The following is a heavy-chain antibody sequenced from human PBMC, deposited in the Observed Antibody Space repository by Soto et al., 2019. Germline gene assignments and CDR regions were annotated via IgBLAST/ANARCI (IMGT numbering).Heavy chain of an antibody. V-gene: IGHV5-10-1*01. CDR3: ARRSSSWDYYYYYGMDV. CDR1: GYSFTSYW. J-gene: IGHJ6*02. CDR2: IDPSDSYT. Sequence: PGESLKISCKGSGYSFTSYWISWVRQMPGKGLEWMGRIDPSDSYTNYSPSFQGHVTISADKSISTAYLQWSSLKASDTAMYYCARRSSSWDYYYYYGMDVWGQGTTVTVS. D-gene: IGHD6-13*01.